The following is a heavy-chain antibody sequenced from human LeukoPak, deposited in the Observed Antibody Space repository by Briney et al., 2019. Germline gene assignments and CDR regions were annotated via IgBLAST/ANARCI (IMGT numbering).Heavy chain of an antibody. V-gene: IGHV3-48*03. CDR3: ARGPDAFDI. Sequence: GGSLRLSCAASGFTFSSYEMNWVRKAPGKGLEWVSYISSSASTVYYADSVKGRFTISRDNAKNSLYLQMNSLRAEDTAVYYCARGPDAFDIWGQGTMVTVSS. J-gene: IGHJ3*02. CDR2: ISSSASTV. CDR1: GFTFSSYE.